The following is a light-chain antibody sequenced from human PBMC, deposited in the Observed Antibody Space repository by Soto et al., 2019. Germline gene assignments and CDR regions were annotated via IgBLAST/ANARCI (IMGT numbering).Light chain of an antibody. CDR3: QEIFTTPYT. V-gene: IGKV1-39*01. J-gene: IGKJ2*01. CDR1: QGISRY. CDR2: AAS. Sequence: DIQMTQSPSSLSSSVGDRVTITCRASQGISRYLNWYQQKPGKAPKVLIYAASNLESGVPARFSGSGSGTDFSLTISSLQAEDFATYFCQEIFTTPYTFGQGTKLEIK.